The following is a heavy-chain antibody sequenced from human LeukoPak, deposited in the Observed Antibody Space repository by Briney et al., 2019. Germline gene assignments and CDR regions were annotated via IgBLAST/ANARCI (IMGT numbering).Heavy chain of an antibody. CDR2: IGIDSGNT. Sequence: GGSLRLSCAASGFTFSDYSMNWVRQAPGKGLEWISYIGIDSGNTNYADSVKGRFTISGDNSKNSLYLQMNSLRTEDTALYYCAKGQYYDILTGPPAYFDYWGQGTLVTVSS. J-gene: IGHJ4*02. D-gene: IGHD3-9*01. V-gene: IGHV3-43*01. CDR1: GFTFSDYS. CDR3: AKGQYYDILTGPPAYFDY.